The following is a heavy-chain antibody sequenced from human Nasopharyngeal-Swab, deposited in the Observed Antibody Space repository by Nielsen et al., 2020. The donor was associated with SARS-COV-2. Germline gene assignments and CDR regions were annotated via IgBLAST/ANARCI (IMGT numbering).Heavy chain of an antibody. CDR1: GVSISSQY. CDR2: ISHNSGT. V-gene: IGHV4-59*11. J-gene: IGHJ6*03. Sequence: SETLSLTCTVSGVSISSQYWSWIRQPPGKGLEWIGYISHNSGTNYKPSLKSRVTMFMDTSKNQFSLKLRSVTAADTAVFYCARGYFDFRSPSLGYHMDVWGTGTTVTVSS. CDR3: ARGYFDFRSPSLGYHMDV. D-gene: IGHD3-3*01.